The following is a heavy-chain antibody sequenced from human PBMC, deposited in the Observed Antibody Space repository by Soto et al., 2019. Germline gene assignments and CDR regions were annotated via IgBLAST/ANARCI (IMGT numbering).Heavy chain of an antibody. D-gene: IGHD3-22*01. J-gene: IGHJ4*02. CDR1: GFTFSTYA. CDR3: AKDHSSGPADYYFDF. CDR2: LSYDGNDK. V-gene: IGHV3-30*18. Sequence: GGSLRLSXAASGFTFSTYAMHWVRQAPGKGLEWVAVLSYDGNDKYYADSVKGRFTISRDNSKNTLYLQTDSLRAEDTAVYYCAKDHSSGPADYYFDFWGQGTLVTVSS.